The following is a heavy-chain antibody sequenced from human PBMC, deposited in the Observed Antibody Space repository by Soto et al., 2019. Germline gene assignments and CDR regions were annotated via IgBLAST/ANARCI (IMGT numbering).Heavy chain of an antibody. Sequence: EVQLVESGGGLVKPGGSLRLSCAASGFTFTSAWMTWVRQAPEKGLEWVGRIKSETAGGITHYAAPVKGRFTISRDDSKNTLYLQMNGLKIEDTAVYFCATAYYDTSGFDFWGQGTLVTVSS. D-gene: IGHD3-22*01. CDR1: GFTFTSAW. J-gene: IGHJ4*02. CDR3: ATAYYDTSGFDF. CDR2: IKSETAGGIT. V-gene: IGHV3-15*01.